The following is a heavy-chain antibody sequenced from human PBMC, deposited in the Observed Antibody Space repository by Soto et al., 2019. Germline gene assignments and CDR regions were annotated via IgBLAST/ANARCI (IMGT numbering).Heavy chain of an antibody. CDR1: GGPSSSYY. V-gene: IGHV4-59*01. D-gene: IGHD6-13*01. CDR3: ARAGSTWRYFFDY. CDR2: VYYSGTP. J-gene: IGHJ4*02. Sequence: PLETLSLTCTVSGGPSSSYYWTWIRQPPGKGLEWVGYVYYSGTPYYNPPLPSRVTISVDTSKNQFSLKVKSVTAADTAIYYCARAGSTWRYFFDYWGQGSLVTVSS.